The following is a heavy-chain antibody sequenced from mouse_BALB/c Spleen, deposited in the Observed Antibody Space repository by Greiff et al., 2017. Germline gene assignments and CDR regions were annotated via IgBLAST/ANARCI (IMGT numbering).Heavy chain of an antibody. Sequence: DVKLVESGGGLVQPGGSLRLSCATSGFTFTDYYMSWVRQPPGKALEWLGFIRNKANGYTTEYSASVKGRFTISRDNSQSILYLQMNTLRAEDSATYYCARGIGYDGYRYAMDYWGQGTSVTVSS. D-gene: IGHD2-3*01. V-gene: IGHV7-3*02. CDR1: GFTFTDYY. CDR3: ARGIGYDGYRYAMDY. J-gene: IGHJ4*01. CDR2: IRNKANGYTT.